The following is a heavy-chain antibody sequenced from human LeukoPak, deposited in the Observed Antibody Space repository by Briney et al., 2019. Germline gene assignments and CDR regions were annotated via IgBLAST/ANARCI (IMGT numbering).Heavy chain of an antibody. CDR2: IYYSGST. CDR1: GVTLSSYY. V-gene: IGHV4-59*01. CDR3: ARGTSSSWVDY. D-gene: IGHD6-13*01. Sequence: PSETLCLTCTVSGVTLSSYYRSWVRQPPGKGLEWIGYIYYSGSTNYNPSLKSRVTISVDTSKNQFSLKLSSVTAADTAVYYCARGTSSSWVDYWGQGTLVTVSS. J-gene: IGHJ4*02.